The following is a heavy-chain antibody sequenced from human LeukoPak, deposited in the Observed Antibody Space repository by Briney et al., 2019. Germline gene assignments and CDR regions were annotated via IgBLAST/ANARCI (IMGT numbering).Heavy chain of an antibody. CDR3: ARARERDVFGVVIIQGPPPIDY. D-gene: IGHD3-3*01. CDR2: IYYSGST. V-gene: IGHV4-59*01. J-gene: IGHJ4*02. CDR1: GGSISSYY. Sequence: ETLSLTCTVSGGSISSYYWSWIRQPPGKGLEWIGYIYYSGSTNYNPSLKSRVTISVDTSKNQFSLKLSSVTAADTAVYYCARARERDVFGVVIIQGPPPIDYWGQGTLVTVSS.